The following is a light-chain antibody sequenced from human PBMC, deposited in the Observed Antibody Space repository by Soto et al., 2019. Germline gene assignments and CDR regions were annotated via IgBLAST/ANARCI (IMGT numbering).Light chain of an antibody. CDR3: QHYGSSPRT. Sequence: EIVLKQSPVTLSLPPGERXTLSCRANQSVSGRDSACFQQKPGQAPRLXIYGASTRAHGSPDRFSGSGSETDFTRTISRLEPEDFAVYYGQHYGSSPRTFGQGTKVDIK. J-gene: IGKJ1*01. V-gene: IGKV3-20*01. CDR1: QSVSGRD. CDR2: GAS.